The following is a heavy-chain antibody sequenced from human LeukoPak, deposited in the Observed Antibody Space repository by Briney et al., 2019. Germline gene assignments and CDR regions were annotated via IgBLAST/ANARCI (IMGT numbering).Heavy chain of an antibody. CDR1: GYTFTSYY. CDR2: INPSGGST. J-gene: IGHJ4*02. D-gene: IGHD2-2*01. Sequence: ASVKVSCKASGYTFTSYYMHWVRQAPGQGLEWMGIINPSGGSTSYAQKFQGRVTMTRDTSTSTVYMEPSSLRSEDTAVYYCARGYCSSTSCYEPPRYWGQGTLVTVSP. V-gene: IGHV1-46*01. CDR3: ARGYCSSTSCYEPPRY.